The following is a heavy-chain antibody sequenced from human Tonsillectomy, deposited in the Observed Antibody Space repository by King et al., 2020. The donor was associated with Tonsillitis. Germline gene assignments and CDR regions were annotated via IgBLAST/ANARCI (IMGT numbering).Heavy chain of an antibody. D-gene: IGHD2-15*01. CDR2: INPGSGVK. CDR1: GYTFTGYD. CDR3: ARVGDCSGGSCGK. Sequence: VQLVESGAEVKKPGASVKVSCKASGYTFTGYDMHWVRQAPGQGLEWMGWINPGSGVKKYAQKFQGRVTMTRDTSISTAYMGLSRLTSDDTAVYYCARVGDCSGGSCGKWGQGTLITVSS. V-gene: IGHV1-2*02. J-gene: IGHJ4*02.